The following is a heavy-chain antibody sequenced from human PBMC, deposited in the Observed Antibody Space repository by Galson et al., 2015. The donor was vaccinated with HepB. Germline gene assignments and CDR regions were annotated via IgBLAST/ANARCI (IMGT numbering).Heavy chain of an antibody. D-gene: IGHD5-24*01. J-gene: IGHJ6*02. V-gene: IGHV4-59*08. CDR2: IHYSGIT. CDR1: GGSISGYY. Sequence: ETLSLTCTASGGSISGYYWSWIRQPPGKGLGWIGYIHYSGITNYSPSLKSRLTMSVDTSRNQFSLKLSSVTAADTAVYYCARLASVATIRAGQNYHSMDVWGQGTTVTVSS. CDR3: ARLASVATIRAGQNYHSMDV.